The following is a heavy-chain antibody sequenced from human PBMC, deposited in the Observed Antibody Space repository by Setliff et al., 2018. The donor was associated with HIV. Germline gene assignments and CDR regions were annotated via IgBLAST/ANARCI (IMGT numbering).Heavy chain of an antibody. CDR2: IYYTGTT. CDR3: ARSPGVDTNMAFDY. Sequence: SETLSLTCTVSRGSISRYCWSWIRQPPGKGLEWIGYIYYTGTTKYNPSLKSRVTMSVDTSKNQLSLKLSSLTAADTAVYYCARSPGVDTNMAFDYWGQGTLVTVSS. D-gene: IGHD5-18*01. V-gene: IGHV4-59*01. J-gene: IGHJ4*02. CDR1: RGSISRYC.